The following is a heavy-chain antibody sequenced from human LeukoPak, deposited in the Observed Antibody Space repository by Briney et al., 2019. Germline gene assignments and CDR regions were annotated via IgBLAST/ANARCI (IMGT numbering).Heavy chain of an antibody. J-gene: IGHJ4*02. V-gene: IGHV3-21*04. CDR2: ITSSSTYV. CDR3: AKDSPRRDDYGDYGIFDY. CDR1: GFTFSSYA. D-gene: IGHD4-17*01. Sequence: GGSLRLSCAASGFTFSSYAMSWVRQAPGKGLEWVSLITSSSTYVESADSVKGRFTISRDNAKNSLSLQMNSLRAEDTAVYYCAKDSPRRDDYGDYGIFDYWGQGTLVTVSS.